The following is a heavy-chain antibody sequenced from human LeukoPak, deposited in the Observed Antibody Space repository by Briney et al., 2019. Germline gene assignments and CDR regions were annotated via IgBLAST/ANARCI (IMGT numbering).Heavy chain of an antibody. D-gene: IGHD1-7*01. Sequence: ASVKVSCKASGGTFSSYAISWVRQAPGQGLEWMGGIIPIFGTANYAQKFQGRVTITADKSTSTAYMELSSLRSEDTAVYYCALNWNYAPTTDYWGQGTLVTVSS. J-gene: IGHJ4*02. CDR1: GGTFSSYA. CDR2: IIPIFGTA. V-gene: IGHV1-69*06. CDR3: ALNWNYAPTTDY.